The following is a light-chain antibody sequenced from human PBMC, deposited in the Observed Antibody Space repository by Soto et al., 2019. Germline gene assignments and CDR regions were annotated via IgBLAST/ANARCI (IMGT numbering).Light chain of an antibody. J-gene: IGKJ4*01. CDR1: HDIRSY. V-gene: IGKV1-9*01. CDR2: AAS. CDR3: QQLDRYPFT. Sequence: DIQFTQSPSSLSAFVGDRVTITCRASHDIRSYLAWYQQKPGKAPNLLIYAASTLQSGVPSRFSGSGSGREFTLTITSLQPEDCASYYCQQLDRYPFTFGGGTKV.